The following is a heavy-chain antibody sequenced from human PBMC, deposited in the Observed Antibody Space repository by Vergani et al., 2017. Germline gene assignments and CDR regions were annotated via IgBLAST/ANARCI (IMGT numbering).Heavy chain of an antibody. D-gene: IGHD3-22*01. J-gene: IGHJ6*02. CDR3: ARHYCDSSDSVYYDGMDV. CDR2: IDPSDSYT. V-gene: IGHV5-10-1*01. CDR1: GYSFTSYW. Sequence: EVQLVQSGAEVKKPGESLRISCKGSGYSFTSYWISWVRQMPGKGLEWMGRIDPSDSYTNYSPSFQGHVTIAADKSISTAYLQWSSLKASDTAMDYCARHYCDSSDSVYYDGMDVWGQGTTVTVS.